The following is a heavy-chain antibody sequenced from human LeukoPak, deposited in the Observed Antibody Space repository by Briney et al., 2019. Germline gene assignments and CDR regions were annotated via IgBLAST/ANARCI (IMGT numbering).Heavy chain of an antibody. J-gene: IGHJ5*02. D-gene: IGHD3-22*01. Sequence: ASVKVSCKASGYTFTGYYVHWLRQAPGQGLEWMGWINPNSGGTNYAQKFQGRVTITRDTSISTAYMELSRLRSDDTAVYYCARGCYYDSSGYLNWFDTWGQGTLVTVSS. V-gene: IGHV1-2*02. CDR3: ARGCYYDSSGYLNWFDT. CDR1: GYTFTGYY. CDR2: INPNSGGT.